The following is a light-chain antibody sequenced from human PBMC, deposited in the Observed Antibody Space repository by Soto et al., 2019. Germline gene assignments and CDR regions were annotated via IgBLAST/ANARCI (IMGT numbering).Light chain of an antibody. CDR2: EGH. CDR3: CLYVGATTYV. CDR1: SSDVGSYNL. J-gene: IGLJ1*01. Sequence: QSALTQPASVSGSPGQSITISCTGTSSDVGSYNLVSWYQQHPGKAPKVVIYEGHKRPSGVPDRFSGSTSVNTASLTISGLQTDDEAEYYCCLYVGATTYVFGTGTKVTVL. V-gene: IGLV2-23*01.